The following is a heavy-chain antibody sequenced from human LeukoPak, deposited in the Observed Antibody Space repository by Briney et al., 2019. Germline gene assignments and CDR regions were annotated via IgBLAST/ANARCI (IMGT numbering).Heavy chain of an antibody. D-gene: IGHD5-18*01. J-gene: IGHJ4*02. CDR2: IIPIFGTA. V-gene: IGHV1-69*13. CDR1: GGTFSSYA. Sequence: SVKVSCKASGGTFSSYAISWVRQAPGQGLEWMGGIIPIFGTANYAQKFQGRVTITADESTSTAYMELSSLRSEDTAVYYCAREGIQLRLLDYWGQGTLVTVSS. CDR3: AREGIQLRLLDY.